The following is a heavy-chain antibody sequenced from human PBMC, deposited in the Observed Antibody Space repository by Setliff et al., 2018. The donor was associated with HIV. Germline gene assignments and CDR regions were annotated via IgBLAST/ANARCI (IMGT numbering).Heavy chain of an antibody. CDR2: INPLFGTT. V-gene: IGHV1-69*05. Sequence: GASVKVSCKASGDTFSNYAITWVRQAPGQGLEWMGGINPLFGTTNYAHNFQGRLTITTDQIMSTAYMELTSLRSEDTAVYYCASGSGYCNKGDCYIGVHRTPDKYYFDPWGQGTPVTVSS. D-gene: IGHD2-8*01. CDR1: GDTFSNYA. J-gene: IGHJ5*02. CDR3: ASGSGYCNKGDCYIGVHRTPDKYYFDP.